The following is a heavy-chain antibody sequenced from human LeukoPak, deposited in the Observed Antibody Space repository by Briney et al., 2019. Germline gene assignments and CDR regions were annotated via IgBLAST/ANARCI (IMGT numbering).Heavy chain of an antibody. CDR1: GFTVSSNY. CDR3: VRDRGYSSSPADFDY. Sequence: PGGSLRLSCAASGFTVSSNYMSWVRQAPGKGLEWVSVIYSGGSTYYADSVKGRFTISRDNSKNTLYLQMNSLRAEDTAVYYCVRDRGYSSSPADFDYWGQGTLVTVSS. J-gene: IGHJ4*02. V-gene: IGHV3-66*02. D-gene: IGHD6-13*01. CDR2: IYSGGST.